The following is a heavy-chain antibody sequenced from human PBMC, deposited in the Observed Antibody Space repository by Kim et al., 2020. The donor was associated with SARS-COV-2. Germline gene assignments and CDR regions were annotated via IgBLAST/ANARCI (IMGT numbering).Heavy chain of an antibody. CDR1: GFTFSSYG. Sequence: GGSLRLSCAASGFTFSSYGMHWVRQAPGKGLEWVAVISYDGSNKYYADSVKGRFTISRDNSKNTLYLQMNSLRAEDTAVYYCAKDNQWLVTRYYFDYWGQGTLVTVSS. J-gene: IGHJ4*02. V-gene: IGHV3-30*18. CDR3: AKDNQWLVTRYYFDY. D-gene: IGHD6-19*01. CDR2: ISYDGSNK.